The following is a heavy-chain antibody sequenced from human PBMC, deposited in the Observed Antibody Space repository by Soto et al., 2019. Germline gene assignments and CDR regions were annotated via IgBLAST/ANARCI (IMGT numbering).Heavy chain of an antibody. CDR1: GFSFSNCG. Sequence: QVQLVESGGGVVQPGRSLRLSCAASGFSFSNCGMHWVRQAPGKGLEWVAAISSDGSDKYYSESVKGRFTISRDNSKNTLFLQMNSLRVEDTAVYYCVKGSEVARQELDYWGQGTLVIVSS. CDR3: VKGSEVARQELDY. V-gene: IGHV3-30*18. D-gene: IGHD2-15*01. CDR2: ISSDGSDK. J-gene: IGHJ4*02.